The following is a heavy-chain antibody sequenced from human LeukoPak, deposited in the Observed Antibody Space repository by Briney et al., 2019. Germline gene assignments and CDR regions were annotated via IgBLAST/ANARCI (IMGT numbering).Heavy chain of an antibody. J-gene: IGHJ4*02. D-gene: IGHD3-10*01. CDR1: GGSFSGYY. CDR2: INHSGST. CDR3: ARQGTRYYFDY. Sequence: SETLSLTCAVYGGSFSGYYWSWIRQPPGKGLEWIGEINHSGSTNYNPSLKSRVTMSVDTSKNQFSLKLSSVTAADTAVYYCARQGTRYYFDYWGQGTLVTVSS. V-gene: IGHV4-34*01.